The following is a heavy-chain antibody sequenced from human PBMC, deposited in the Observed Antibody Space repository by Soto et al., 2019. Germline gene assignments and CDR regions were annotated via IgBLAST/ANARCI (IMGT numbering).Heavy chain of an antibody. V-gene: IGHV2-5*01. CDR1: GFSLSSSEVG. D-gene: IGHD6-13*01. Sequence: QITLKESGPTLVKPTQTLTLTCTFSGFSLSSSEVGVGWIRQPPRKALEWLALIFWNDDERYNPSLKSRLTITKDISKNQVVLTMTNMDPVDTATYYCAHSRVFDWFDPWGQGTLVTVSS. CDR2: IFWNDDE. CDR3: AHSRVFDWFDP. J-gene: IGHJ5*02.